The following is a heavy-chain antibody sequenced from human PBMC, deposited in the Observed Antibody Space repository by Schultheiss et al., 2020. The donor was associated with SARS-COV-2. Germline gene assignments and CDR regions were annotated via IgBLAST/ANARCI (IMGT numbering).Heavy chain of an antibody. V-gene: IGHV3-48*04. CDR1: GFTFSSYS. D-gene: IGHD4-11*01. CDR2: ISSSGSTI. Sequence: GGSLRLSCAASGFTFSSYSMNWVRQAPGKGLEWVSYISSSGSTIYYADSVKGRFTISRDNAKNSLYLQMNSLRAEDTAVYYCARDGEGMTTVTNFDYWGQGTLVTVSS. CDR3: ARDGEGMTTVTNFDY. J-gene: IGHJ4*02.